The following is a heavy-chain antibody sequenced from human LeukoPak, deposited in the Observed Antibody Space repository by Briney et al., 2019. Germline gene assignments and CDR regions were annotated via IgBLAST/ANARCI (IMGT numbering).Heavy chain of an antibody. D-gene: IGHD3-22*01. CDR3: ARSYYDSSGYSQKIFDY. V-gene: IGHV1-46*01. Sequence: ASVKVSCKASGYTFTSNYIHWVRQAPGQGLEWMGMIYPRDGSTSYAQKFQGRVTITADESTSTAYMELSSLRSEDTAVYYCARSYYDSSGYSQKIFDYWGQGTLVTVSS. CDR1: GYTFTSNY. J-gene: IGHJ4*02. CDR2: IYPRDGST.